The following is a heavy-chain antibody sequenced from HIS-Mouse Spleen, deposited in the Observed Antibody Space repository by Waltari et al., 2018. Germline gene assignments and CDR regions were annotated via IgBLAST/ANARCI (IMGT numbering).Heavy chain of an antibody. V-gene: IGHV1-2*02. J-gene: IGHJ4*02. CDR1: GYTVTGYY. CDR3: ARGIAAAGTRVDY. Sequence: QVQLVQSGAEVKKPGASATVSCKASGYTVTGYYLHWVRQAPGQGLEWMGGINPNSGGTNYAQKFQGRVTMTRDTSISTAYMELSRLRSDDTAMYYCARGIAAAGTRVDYWGQGTMVTVSS. D-gene: IGHD6-13*01. CDR2: INPNSGGT.